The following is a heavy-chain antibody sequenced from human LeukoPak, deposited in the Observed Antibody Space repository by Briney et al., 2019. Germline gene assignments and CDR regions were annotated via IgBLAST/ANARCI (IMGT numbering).Heavy chain of an antibody. CDR2: IRNDESNK. CDR1: GFTLRTYG. V-gene: IGHV3-30*02. J-gene: IGHJ4*02. CDR3: AKVIGGSSAWYARGFDY. D-gene: IGHD2-15*01. Sequence: PGGSLRLSCAASGFTLRTYGMHSVRQAPGKGLEWVAFIRNDESNKYYADSVKGRFTISRDNSKNTLYLQMNSLRAEDTAVYFCAKVIGGSSAWYARGFDYWGQGTLVTVSS.